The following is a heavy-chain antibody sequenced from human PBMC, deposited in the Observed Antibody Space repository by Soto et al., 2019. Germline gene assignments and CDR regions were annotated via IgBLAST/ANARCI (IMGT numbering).Heavy chain of an antibody. CDR3: ARTPPDYDILTGYYRSHGMDV. CDR1: GGSISSYY. CDR2: IYYSGST. Sequence: QVQLQESGPGLVKPSETLSLTCTVSGGSISSYYWSWIRQPPGKGLEWIGYIYYSGSTNYNPSLKGLVTISVDTSKNQFSLKLSSVTAADTAVYYCARTPPDYDILTGYYRSHGMDVWGQGTTVTVSS. V-gene: IGHV4-59*01. J-gene: IGHJ6*02. D-gene: IGHD3-9*01.